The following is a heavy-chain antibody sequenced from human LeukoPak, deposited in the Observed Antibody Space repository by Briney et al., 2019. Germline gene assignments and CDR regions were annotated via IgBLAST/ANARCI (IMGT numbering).Heavy chain of an antibody. CDR2: IIPIFGTA. V-gene: IGHV1-69*05. CDR1: GGTFSSYA. Sequence: SVKVSCKASGGTFSSYAISWVRQAPGQGLEWMGGIIPIFGTANYAQKFQGRVTMTRDTSTSTVYMELSSLRSEDTAVYYCARGKDWNLGGYWGQGTLVTVSS. J-gene: IGHJ4*02. CDR3: ARGKDWNLGGY. D-gene: IGHD1-7*01.